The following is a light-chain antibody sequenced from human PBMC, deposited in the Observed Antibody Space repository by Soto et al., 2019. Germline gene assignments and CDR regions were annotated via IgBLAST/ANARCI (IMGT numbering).Light chain of an antibody. V-gene: IGKV3-20*01. CDR3: QQYSNFPYT. CDR1: QSVPSDW. J-gene: IGKJ2*01. CDR2: GAS. Sequence: EILLTQSPGTLSLSPGERATLSCRASQSVPSDWLAWYRHKPGQAPRLLIYGASSRATGVPDRVSGSESGTDFTLTINRREPEDFAVYYCQQYSNFPYTFVQGTKLEIK.